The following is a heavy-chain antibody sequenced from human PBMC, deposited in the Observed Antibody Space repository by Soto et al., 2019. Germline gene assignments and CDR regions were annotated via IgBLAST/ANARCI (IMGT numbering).Heavy chain of an antibody. J-gene: IGHJ5*02. CDR1: GGSFSGYY. D-gene: IGHD2-2*01. CDR3: ARQPTTADIGLWFDP. CDR2: IFYSGST. Sequence: SETLSLTCAVYGGSFSGYYWSWIRQPPGKGLEWIANIFYSGSTYYNPSLASRVTVSVDTSKNQFSLKLSSVTAADTAVYYCARQPTTADIGLWFDPWGQGTLVTVSS. V-gene: IGHV4-34*12.